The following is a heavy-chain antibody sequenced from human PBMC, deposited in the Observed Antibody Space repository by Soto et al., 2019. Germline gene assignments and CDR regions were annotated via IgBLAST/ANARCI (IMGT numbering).Heavy chain of an antibody. V-gene: IGHV3-48*02. D-gene: IGHD5-18*01. J-gene: IGHJ6*02. CDR1: GFTFSSYS. Sequence: PGGSLRLSCAASGFTFSSYSMNWVRQAPGKGLEWVSYISSSSSTIYYADSVKGRFTISRDNAKNSLYLQMNSLRDEDTAVYYCARDQYSYGRRWYYYYGMDVWGQGTTVTVSS. CDR3: ARDQYSYGRRWYYYYGMDV. CDR2: ISSSSSTI.